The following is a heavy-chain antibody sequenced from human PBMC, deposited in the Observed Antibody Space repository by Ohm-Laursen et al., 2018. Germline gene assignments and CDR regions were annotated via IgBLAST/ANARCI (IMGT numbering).Heavy chain of an antibody. CDR3: ARTPSSPGRRGWFDP. CDR2: IYTSGST. CDR1: GGSISSYY. V-gene: IGHV4-4*07. D-gene: IGHD5-24*01. J-gene: IGHJ5*02. Sequence: PLDTLSLTCTVSGGSISSYYWSWIRQPAGKGLEWIGRIYTSGSTNYNPSLKSRVTMSVDTSKNQFSLKLSSVTAADTAVYYCARTPSSPGRRGWFDPWGQGTLVTVSS.